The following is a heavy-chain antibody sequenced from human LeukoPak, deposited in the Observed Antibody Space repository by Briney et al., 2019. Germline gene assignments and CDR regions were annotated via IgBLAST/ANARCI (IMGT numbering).Heavy chain of an antibody. D-gene: IGHD3-9*01. V-gene: IGHV4-34*01. Sequence: INHSGSTNYNPSLKSRVTISVDTSKNQFSLKLSSVTAADTAVYYCARLIRYFDWLPFDYWGQGTLVTVSS. CDR3: ARLIRYFDWLPFDY. J-gene: IGHJ4*02. CDR2: INHSGST.